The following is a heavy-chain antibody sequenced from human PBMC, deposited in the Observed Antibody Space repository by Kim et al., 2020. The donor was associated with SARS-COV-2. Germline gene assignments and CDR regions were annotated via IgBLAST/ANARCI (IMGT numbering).Heavy chain of an antibody. J-gene: IGHJ4*02. Sequence: GGSLRLSCAASGFTFSSYYMHWVRQAPGKGLEWVSRINSGGSRYYAAYAEGGLTISTINSENTLYLHKINLKTLDTAATYWSEGGCGPEIDYWCWGAVVT. CDR3: SEGGCGPEIDY. CDR2: INSGGSR. V-gene: IGHV3-53*04. CDR1: GFTFSSYY. D-gene: IGHD2-21*01.